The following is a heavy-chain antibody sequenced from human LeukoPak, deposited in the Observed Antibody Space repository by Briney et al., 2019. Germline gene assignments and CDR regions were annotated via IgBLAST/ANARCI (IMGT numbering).Heavy chain of an antibody. Sequence: PGGSLRLSCAASGFTFSSYSMHWLRQAPGKGLEWVSSISSSSSYIYYADSVKGRFTISRDNAKNSLYLQMNSLRAEDTAVYYCARDRDMITFGGASDYWGQGTLVTVPS. CDR1: GFTFSSYS. J-gene: IGHJ4*02. CDR2: ISSSSSYI. CDR3: ARDRDMITFGGASDY. D-gene: IGHD3-16*01. V-gene: IGHV3-21*01.